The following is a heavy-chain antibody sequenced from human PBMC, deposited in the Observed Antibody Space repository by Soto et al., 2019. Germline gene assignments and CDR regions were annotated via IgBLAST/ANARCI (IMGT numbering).Heavy chain of an antibody. CDR1: GYTFTSYY. Sequence: ASVKVSCKASGYTFTSYYMHWVRQAPGQGLEWMGIINPSGGSTSYAQKFQGRVTITADESTSTAYMELSSPRSEDTAVYYCAREIAATHVYDYWGQGTLVTVSS. CDR3: AREIAATHVYDY. CDR2: INPSGGST. J-gene: IGHJ4*02. D-gene: IGHD6-25*01. V-gene: IGHV1-46*01.